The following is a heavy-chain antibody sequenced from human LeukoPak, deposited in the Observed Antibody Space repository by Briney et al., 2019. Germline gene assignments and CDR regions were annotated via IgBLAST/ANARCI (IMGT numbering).Heavy chain of an antibody. V-gene: IGHV3-74*03. CDR3: ARGPDHGGSYYHD. Sequence: GGSLRLSWAASGFTFSGSWMYWVRQAPGKGLVWVSRINSDGSTTEYADSVKGRFTISRDNAKNTLFLQLSSLRAEDTAVYYCARGPDHGGSYYHDWGQGTLVTVSS. J-gene: IGHJ4*02. D-gene: IGHD1-26*01. CDR2: INSDGSTT. CDR1: GFTFSGSW.